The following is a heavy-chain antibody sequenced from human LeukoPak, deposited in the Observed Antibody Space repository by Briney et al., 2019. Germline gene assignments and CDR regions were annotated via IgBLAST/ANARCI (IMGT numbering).Heavy chain of an antibody. D-gene: IGHD2-8*01. CDR1: GITFSSYW. V-gene: IGHV3-74*01. CDR3: ARDSDFVPTSDAFDI. J-gene: IGHJ3*02. CDR2: INSDGSST. Sequence: GGSLRLSCAASGITFSSYWMHWVRQAPGKGLVWVSRINSDGSSTRYADSVKGRFTISRDNAKNTLYLQMNSLRAEDTAVYYCARDSDFVPTSDAFDIWGQGTMVTVSS.